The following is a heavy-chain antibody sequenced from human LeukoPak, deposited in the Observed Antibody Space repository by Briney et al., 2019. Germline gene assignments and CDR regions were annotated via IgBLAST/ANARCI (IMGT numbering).Heavy chain of an antibody. CDR1: GGSISSGGYY. J-gene: IGHJ4*02. CDR3: ARGLYYYDSSGYYAPIDY. V-gene: IGHV4-30-2*01. Sequence: SQTLSLTCTVSGGSISSGGYYWSWIRQPPGKGLEWIGYIYHSGSTHYNPSLKSRVTISVDRSKNQFSLKLSSVTAADTAVYYCARGLYYYDSSGYYAPIDYWGQGTLVTVSS. D-gene: IGHD3-22*01. CDR2: IYHSGST.